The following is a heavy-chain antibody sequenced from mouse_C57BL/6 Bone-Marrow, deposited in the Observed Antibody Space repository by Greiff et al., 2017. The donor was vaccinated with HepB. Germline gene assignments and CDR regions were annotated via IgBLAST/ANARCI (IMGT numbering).Heavy chain of an antibody. V-gene: IGHV1-50*01. Sequence: VQLQQPGAELAKPGASVKLSCKASGYTFTSYWMQWVKQRTGQGLEWIGEIDPSDGNTYYNEKFKGKATLTVDKSSSTAYMELRSLTSEDSAVYYCARDGRAYVDFDVWGTGTTVTVSS. CDR3: ARDGRAYVDFDV. CDR1: GYTFTSYW. D-gene: IGHD2-3*01. CDR2: IDPSDGNT. J-gene: IGHJ1*03.